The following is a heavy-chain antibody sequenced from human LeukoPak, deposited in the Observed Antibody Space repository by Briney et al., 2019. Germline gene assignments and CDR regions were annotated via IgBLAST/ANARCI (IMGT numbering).Heavy chain of an antibody. CDR3: ARGLMVRGVITYFDY. Sequence: GESLKISCKGSGYSFTSYWIGWVRQMPGKGLEWMGIIYPGDSDTRYSPSFQGQVTISADKSISTAYLQWSSLKASDTAMYYCARGLMVRGVITYFDYWGQGTLVTVSS. V-gene: IGHV5-51*01. D-gene: IGHD3-10*01. CDR1: GYSFTSYW. J-gene: IGHJ4*02. CDR2: IYPGDSDT.